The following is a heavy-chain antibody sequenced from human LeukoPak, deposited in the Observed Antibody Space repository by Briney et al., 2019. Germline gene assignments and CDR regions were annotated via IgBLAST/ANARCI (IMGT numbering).Heavy chain of an antibody. CDR2: ISSSSSYI. CDR3: ASDTFGYSSSWYEDY. CDR1: GFTFSSYS. Sequence: GGSLRLSCAASGFTFSSYSMNWVRQAPGKRLEWVSSISSSSSYIYYADSVKGRFTISRDNAKNSLYLQMNSLRAEDTAVYYCASDTFGYSSSWYEDYWGQGTLVTVSS. V-gene: IGHV3-21*01. J-gene: IGHJ4*02. D-gene: IGHD6-13*01.